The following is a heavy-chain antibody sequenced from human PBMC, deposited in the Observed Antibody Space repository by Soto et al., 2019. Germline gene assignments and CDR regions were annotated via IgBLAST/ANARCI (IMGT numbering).Heavy chain of an antibody. D-gene: IGHD2-2*01. CDR3: AKDLGYCISTSCYYYYGMDV. J-gene: IGHJ6*02. Sequence: QVQLVESGGGVVQPGRSLRLSCAASGFTFSSYGMHWVRQAPVKGLEWVAVISYDGSNKYYADSVKGRFTISRDNSKNTLYLQMNSLRAEDTAVYYCAKDLGYCISTSCYYYYGMDVWGQGTTVTVSS. CDR2: ISYDGSNK. CDR1: GFTFSSYG. V-gene: IGHV3-30*18.